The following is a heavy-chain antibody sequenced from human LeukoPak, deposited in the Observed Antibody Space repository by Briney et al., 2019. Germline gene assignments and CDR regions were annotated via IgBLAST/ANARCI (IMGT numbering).Heavy chain of an antibody. V-gene: IGHV3-23*01. CDR1: GFTFSSYA. Sequence: PGGSLRLSCAASGFTFSSYAMSLVRQAPGKGLEWVSAISGRGGSTYYADSVKGRFTISRDNSKNTLYLQMNSLRAQDTAVYYCAKDVEMATIRYFQHWGQGTLVTVSS. J-gene: IGHJ1*01. D-gene: IGHD5-24*01. CDR2: ISGRGGST. CDR3: AKDVEMATIRYFQH.